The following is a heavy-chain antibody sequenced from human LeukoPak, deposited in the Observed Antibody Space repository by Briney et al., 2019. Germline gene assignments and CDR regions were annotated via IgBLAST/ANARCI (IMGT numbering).Heavy chain of an antibody. CDR3: ARARRIVGATGRGALRFDY. CDR1: GGSFSGYY. Sequence: SETLSLTCAVYGGSFSGYYWSWIRQPPGKGLEWIGEINHSGSTNYNPSLKSRVTISVDTPKNQFSLKLSSVTAADTAVYYCARARRIVGATGRGALRFDYWGQGTLVTVSS. CDR2: INHSGST. D-gene: IGHD1-26*01. J-gene: IGHJ4*02. V-gene: IGHV4-34*01.